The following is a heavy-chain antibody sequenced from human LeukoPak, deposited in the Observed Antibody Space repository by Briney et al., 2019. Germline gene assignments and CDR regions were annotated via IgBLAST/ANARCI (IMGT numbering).Heavy chain of an antibody. D-gene: IGHD3-22*01. CDR1: GFTFSSYS. Sequence: GESLRLSCAASGFTFSSYSMNWVRQAPGKGLEWVSSISSSSSYIYYADSVKGRFTISRDNAKNSLYLQMNSLRAEDTAVYYCARDNPVVWLQDWGQGTLVTVSS. CDR3: ARDNPVVWLQD. V-gene: IGHV3-21*01. J-gene: IGHJ4*02. CDR2: ISSSSSYI.